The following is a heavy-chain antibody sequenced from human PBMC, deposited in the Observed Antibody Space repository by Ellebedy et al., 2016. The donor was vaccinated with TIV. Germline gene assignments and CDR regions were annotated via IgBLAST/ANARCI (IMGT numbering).Heavy chain of an antibody. CDR3: ARGYSGSFDY. D-gene: IGHD5-12*01. V-gene: IGHV3-21*04. CDR2: ISGSSNYI. CDR1: GFTFNTYN. J-gene: IGHJ4*02. Sequence: PGGSLRLSCAASGFTFNTYNINWIRRSPGKGLEWVSSISGSSNYIFSADSLEGRFTVSRDNSKNTVYLQMNSLRAEDTAVYYCARGYSGSFDYWGQGTLVTVSS.